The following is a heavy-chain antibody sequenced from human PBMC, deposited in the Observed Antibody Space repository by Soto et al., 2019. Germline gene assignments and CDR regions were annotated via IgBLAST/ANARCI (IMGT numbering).Heavy chain of an antibody. D-gene: IGHD3-3*01. J-gene: IGHJ6*03. CDR2: INHSGST. CDR3: ARRRGGYYMDV. CDR1: GGSFSGYY. Sequence: SETLSLTCAVYGGSFSGYYWSWIRQPPGKGLEWIGEINHSGSTNYNPSLKSRVTISVDTSKNQFSLKLSSVTAADTAVYYCARRRGGYYMDVWGKGTTVTVSS. V-gene: IGHV4-34*01.